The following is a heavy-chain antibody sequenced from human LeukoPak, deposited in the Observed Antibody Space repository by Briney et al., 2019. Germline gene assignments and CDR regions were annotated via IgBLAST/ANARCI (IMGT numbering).Heavy chain of an antibody. CDR3: ARAQSYYDILTGFDYYYGMDV. CDR1: GFTVSSNY. Sequence: GGSLRLSCAASGFTVSSNYMSWVRQAPGKGLEWVSVIYSGGSTYYADSVKGRFTISRHNSKNTLYLQMNSLRAEDTAAYYCARAQSYYDILTGFDYYYGMDVWGQGTTVTVSS. CDR2: IYSGGST. J-gene: IGHJ6*02. D-gene: IGHD3-9*01. V-gene: IGHV3-53*04.